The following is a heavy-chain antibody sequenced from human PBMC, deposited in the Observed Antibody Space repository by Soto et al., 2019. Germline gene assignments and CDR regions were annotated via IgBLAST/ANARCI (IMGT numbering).Heavy chain of an antibody. D-gene: IGHD2-2*01. CDR1: GFTFSTYA. Sequence: GGSLRLSCAASGFTFSTYAMSWVRQAPGEGLEWVSAISGSGGSTYYADSVKGRLTISRDNSKNTLYLQMNSLRAEDTAVYYCTYCSSTSCYLYWGQGTLVTVSS. V-gene: IGHV3-23*01. CDR2: ISGSGGST. CDR3: TYCSSTSCYLY. J-gene: IGHJ4*02.